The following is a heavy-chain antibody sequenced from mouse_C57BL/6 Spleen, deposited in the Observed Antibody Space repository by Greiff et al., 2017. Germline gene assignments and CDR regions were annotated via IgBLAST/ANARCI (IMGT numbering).Heavy chain of an antibody. D-gene: IGHD1-1*01. J-gene: IGHJ4*01. CDR3: AKNYDYYAMDY. Sequence: VQLQQSGAELVKPGASVKLSCKASGYTFTSYWMQWVKQRPGQGLEWIGEIDPSDSYTNYNQKFKGKATLTVDTSSSTAYMQLSSLTSEDSAVYYCAKNYDYYAMDYWGQGTSVTVSS. CDR2: IDPSDSYT. CDR1: GYTFTSYW. V-gene: IGHV1-50*01.